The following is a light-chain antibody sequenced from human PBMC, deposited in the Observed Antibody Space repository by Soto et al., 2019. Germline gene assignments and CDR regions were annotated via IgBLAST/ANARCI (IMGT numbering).Light chain of an antibody. Sequence: QAVVTQSPSASASLGASVKLTCTLSSGYSRNAIAWHQQQPEKGPRYLMTLNSDGSHTKGGGIPDRFSGSSSGAERHLTISSLQSEDEADYYWQTWGTGIELYGGGTKVTVL. V-gene: IGLV4-69*01. J-gene: IGLJ3*02. CDR3: QTWGTGIEL. CDR1: SGYSRNA. CDR2: LNSDGSH.